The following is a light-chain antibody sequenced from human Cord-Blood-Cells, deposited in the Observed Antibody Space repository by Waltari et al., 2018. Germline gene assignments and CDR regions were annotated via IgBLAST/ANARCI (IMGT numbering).Light chain of an antibody. CDR3: QQNYSTPIT. Sequence: DIQMTQSPSSLSASVGDRVTITCRSSQSISSYLNWYQQKPGKAPKLLIYAASSLQSGVPSRFSGSGSGTDFTLTISSLQPEDFATYYSQQNYSTPITSGQGTRVEIK. V-gene: IGKV1-39*01. CDR2: AAS. CDR1: QSISSY. J-gene: IGKJ5*01.